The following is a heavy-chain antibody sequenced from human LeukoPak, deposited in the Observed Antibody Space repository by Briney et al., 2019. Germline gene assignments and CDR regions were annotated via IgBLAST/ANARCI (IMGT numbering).Heavy chain of an antibody. CDR2: ISSSGGII. V-gene: IGHV3-21*01. D-gene: IGHD6-19*01. Sequence: GGSLRLSCAASGFTFVTYTMNWVRQAPGKGLEWVSSISSSGGIIYYADSVTGRFTISRDNTKNSLYLQMNSLRAEDTAVYYCSRGGIRESGGWSGCWGLGTLVTVSS. CDR3: SRGGIRESGGWSGC. CDR1: GFTFVTYT. J-gene: IGHJ4*02.